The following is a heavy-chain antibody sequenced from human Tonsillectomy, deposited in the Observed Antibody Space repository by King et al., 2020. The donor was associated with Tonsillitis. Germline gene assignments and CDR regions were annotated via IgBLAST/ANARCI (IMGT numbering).Heavy chain of an antibody. CDR2: VNHSGST. Sequence: VQLQQWGAGLLKPSETLSLPCAVYGGSFSDYYWSWIRQPPGKGLEWIVEVNHSGSTDYNPSLKSRVTISVDTSKNQFSLRLSSVTAADTAVYYCARRAYYYYYMDVWGIGTTVTVSS. J-gene: IGHJ6*03. V-gene: IGHV4-34*01. CDR1: GGSFSDYY. CDR3: ARRAYYYYYMDV.